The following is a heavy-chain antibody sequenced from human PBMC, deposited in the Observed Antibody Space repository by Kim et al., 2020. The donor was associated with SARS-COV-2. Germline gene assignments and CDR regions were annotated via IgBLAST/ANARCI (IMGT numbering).Heavy chain of an antibody. V-gene: IGHV4-59*11. CDR3: ARDRCSGGRCYPGLDY. Sequence: SETLSLTCSVSSDSINSHYWSWIRQPPGKGLEWIGYTYFSGSTNYNSFLESRVTISVDTAKKEFSLKLTSVTAADTAVYYCARDRCSGGRCYPGLDYWGQGILVTVSS. J-gene: IGHJ4*02. CDR2: TYFSGST. D-gene: IGHD2-15*01. CDR1: SDSINSHY.